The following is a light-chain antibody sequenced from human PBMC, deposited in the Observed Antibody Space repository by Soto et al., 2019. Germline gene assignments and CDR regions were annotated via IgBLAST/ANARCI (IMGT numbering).Light chain of an antibody. J-gene: IGLJ3*02. CDR3: SSYTSSSTRV. V-gene: IGLV2-14*01. CDR1: SSDVGGYNY. Sequence: QSALTQPASVSGSPGQSITISCTGTSSDVGGYNYVSWYQHHPGKAPKLMIYEVSNRPSGVSNRFSGSKSGNTASLTISGLQAVDEADYYCSSYTSSSTRVFGGGTKLTVL. CDR2: EVS.